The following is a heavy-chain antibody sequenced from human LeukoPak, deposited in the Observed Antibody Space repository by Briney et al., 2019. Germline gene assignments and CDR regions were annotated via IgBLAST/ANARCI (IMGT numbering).Heavy chain of an antibody. CDR1: GGSFSGYY. V-gene: IGHV4-34*01. CDR2: INHSGST. D-gene: IGHD6-13*01. J-gene: IGHJ4*02. CDR3: ARLLIAAAGPFDY. Sequence: PSETLSLTCAVYGGSFSGYYWSWIRQPPGKGLEWNGEINHSGSTNYNPSLKSRVTISVDTSKNQFSLKLSSVTAADTAVYYCARLLIAAAGPFDYWGQGTLVTVSS.